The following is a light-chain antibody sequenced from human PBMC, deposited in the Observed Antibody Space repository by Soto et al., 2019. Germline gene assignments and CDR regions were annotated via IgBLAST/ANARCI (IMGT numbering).Light chain of an antibody. CDR3: QQRSNWPMYT. J-gene: IGKJ2*01. CDR1: QSVSSN. Sequence: EIVMTHSPVTLSVSPGEIATLSFRASQSVSSNLAWYQQKPGQAPSLLIYGAFTRATGIPARFSGTGSGTDFTLTISSLEPEDFAVYYCQQRSNWPMYTFGQGTKVDIK. V-gene: IGKV3-11*01. CDR2: GAF.